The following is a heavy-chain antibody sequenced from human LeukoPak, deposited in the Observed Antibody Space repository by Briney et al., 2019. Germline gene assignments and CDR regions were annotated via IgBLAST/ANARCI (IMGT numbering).Heavy chain of an antibody. V-gene: IGHV4-4*07. CDR3: VRDIVTGWFAAVWYFDL. CDR2: IYASGST. CDR1: GGSISSYS. J-gene: IGHJ2*01. Sequence: KASETRSLTCTVSGGSISSYSWSWIRQPAGQGLQWIGRIYASGSTNYNPSLKSRVTMSVDTSKNQFSLKLNSVTAADTAVYYCVRDIVTGWFAAVWYFDLWGRGTLVTVSS. D-gene: IGHD3-10*01.